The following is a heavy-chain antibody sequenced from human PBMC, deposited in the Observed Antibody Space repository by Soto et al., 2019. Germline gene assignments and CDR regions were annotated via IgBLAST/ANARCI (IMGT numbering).Heavy chain of an antibody. Sequence: GGSLRLSCAASGFTFSDYYMSWIRRAPGKGREWVSYISSSGSTIYYADSVKGRFTISRDNAKNSLYLQMNSLRAEDTAVYYCARVPLGCSSTSCLHYYYYGMDVWGQGTTVTVSS. CDR1: GFTFSDYY. J-gene: IGHJ6*02. D-gene: IGHD2-2*01. CDR2: ISSSGSTI. CDR3: ARVPLGCSSTSCLHYYYYGMDV. V-gene: IGHV3-11*01.